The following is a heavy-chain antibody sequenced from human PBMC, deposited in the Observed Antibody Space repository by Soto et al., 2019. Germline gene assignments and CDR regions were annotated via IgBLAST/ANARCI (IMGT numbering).Heavy chain of an antibody. Sequence: LSLTCSVSGDSTSTYFWSWIRQPAGKGLEWIGRMYITGSSDYNPSLKRRVTMSVDTAKNQFSLKLRSVTAADTAVYYCARVSGPVVVPAAAPTSPSFGLDVWGQGTSVTVSS. CDR2: MYITGSS. J-gene: IGHJ6*02. V-gene: IGHV4-4*07. D-gene: IGHD2-2*01. CDR1: GDSTSTYF. CDR3: ARVSGPVVVPAAAPTSPSFGLDV.